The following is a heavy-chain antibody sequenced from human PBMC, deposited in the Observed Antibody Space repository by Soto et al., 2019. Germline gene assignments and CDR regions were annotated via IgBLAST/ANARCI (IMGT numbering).Heavy chain of an antibody. D-gene: IGHD6-19*01. CDR3: AKDGYSSGWYNYYYGMDV. Sequence: SLRLSCAASGFTFSSYGMHWVRQAPGKGLEWVAVISYDGSNKYYADSVKGRFTISRDNSKNTLYLQMNSLRAEDTAVYYCAKDGYSSGWYNYYYGMDVWGQGTTVTVSS. CDR2: ISYDGSNK. J-gene: IGHJ6*02. CDR1: GFTFSSYG. V-gene: IGHV3-30*18.